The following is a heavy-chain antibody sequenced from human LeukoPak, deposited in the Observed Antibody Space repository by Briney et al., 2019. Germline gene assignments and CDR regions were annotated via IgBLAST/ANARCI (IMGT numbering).Heavy chain of an antibody. CDR1: GGTFNNFA. CDR2: IFPVFGTP. CDR3: ARGPHTSSWYKHAFDI. J-gene: IGHJ3*02. D-gene: IGHD6-13*01. V-gene: IGHV1-69*13. Sequence: SVKVSCKASGGTFNNFAICWVRQAPGQGLEWMGGIFPVFGTPTYAQKFQGRVTITADESTRTAHMELSSLRSDDTAVYYCARGPHTSSWYKHAFDIWAQGTMVTVSS.